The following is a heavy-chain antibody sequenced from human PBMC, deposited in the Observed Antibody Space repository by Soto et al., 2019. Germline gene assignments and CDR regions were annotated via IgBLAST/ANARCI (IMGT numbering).Heavy chain of an antibody. J-gene: IGHJ6*04. CDR3: AREIAARL. D-gene: IGHD6-6*01. V-gene: IGHV3-7*01. Sequence: EVQLVESGGGLVQPGGSLRLSCAASGFTFSSYWMSWFRPAPGKGLEWVANIKQDGSEENYVDSVKGRFTISRDNAKNALYRQMNSLRVEDTAVYYCAREIAARLWGKGTTVTVSS. CDR2: IKQDGSEE. CDR1: GFTFSSYW.